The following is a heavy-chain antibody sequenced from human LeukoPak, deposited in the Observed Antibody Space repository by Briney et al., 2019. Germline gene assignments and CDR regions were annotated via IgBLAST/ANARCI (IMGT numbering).Heavy chain of an antibody. J-gene: IGHJ3*02. Sequence: GESLKISCKGSGYSFTNYWIGWVRQMPGKGLELMGVIYPGDSATRYSPSFQGQVAISVDKSIRTAYLQWSSLKASDTAMYYCARQNPDAFDIWGQGTMVTVSS. V-gene: IGHV5-51*01. D-gene: IGHD1-14*01. CDR3: ARQNPDAFDI. CDR1: GYSFTNYW. CDR2: IYPGDSAT.